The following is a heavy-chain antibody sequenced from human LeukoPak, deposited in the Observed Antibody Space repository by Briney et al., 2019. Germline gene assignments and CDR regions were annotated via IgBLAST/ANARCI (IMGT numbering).Heavy chain of an antibody. D-gene: IGHD6-19*01. V-gene: IGHV1-69*13. CDR1: GGTFSSYA. CDR3: APTRLGGSSGYQIDY. CDR2: IIPIFGTA. J-gene: IGHJ4*02. Sequence: ASVNVSCKASGGTFSSYAISWVRQAPGQGLEWMGGIIPIFGTANYAQKFQGRVTITADESTSTAYMELSSLRSEDTAVYYCAPTRLGGSSGYQIDYWGQGTLVTVSS.